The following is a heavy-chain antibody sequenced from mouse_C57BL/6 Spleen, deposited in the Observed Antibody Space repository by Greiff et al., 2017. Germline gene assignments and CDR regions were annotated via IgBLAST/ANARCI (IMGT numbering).Heavy chain of an antibody. CDR1: GFTFSDYG. Sequence: EVQLVESGGGLVKPGGSLKLSCAASGFTFSDYGMHWVRQAPEKGLEWVAYISSGSSTLYYADTVKGRFTIARDNAKNTLFLQMTSLRSEDTAMYYCASGDDYPSWFAYWGQGTLVTVAA. CDR2: ISSGSSTL. CDR3: ASGDDYPSWFAY. J-gene: IGHJ3*01. V-gene: IGHV5-17*01. D-gene: IGHD2-13*01.